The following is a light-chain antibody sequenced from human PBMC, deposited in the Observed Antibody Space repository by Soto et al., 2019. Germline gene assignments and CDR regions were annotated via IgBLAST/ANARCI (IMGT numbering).Light chain of an antibody. CDR2: EAT. J-gene: IGLJ3*02. Sequence: QSVLTQPASVSGSPGQSITISCTGTSSDVGNYDLVSWYQHHPGEAPKLMIYEATRRPSGISDRFSGSKSGNTASLTISGLQAEDEAHYYCRSYAGSNSWVFGGGTKLTVL. V-gene: IGLV2-23*01. CDR1: SSDVGNYDL. CDR3: RSYAGSNSWV.